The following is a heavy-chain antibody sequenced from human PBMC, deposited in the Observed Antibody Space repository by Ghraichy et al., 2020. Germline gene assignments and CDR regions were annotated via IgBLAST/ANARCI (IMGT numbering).Heavy chain of an antibody. Sequence: GSLRLSCAASGFTFSSYWMSWVRQAPGKGLEWVANIKQDGSEKYYVDSVKGRFTISRDNAKNSLYLQMNSLRAEDTAVYYCARDGGEGIVVVDWGQGTLVTVAS. CDR1: GFTFSSYW. D-gene: IGHD3-22*01. CDR3: ARDGGEGIVVVD. CDR2: IKQDGSEK. J-gene: IGHJ4*02. V-gene: IGHV3-7*01.